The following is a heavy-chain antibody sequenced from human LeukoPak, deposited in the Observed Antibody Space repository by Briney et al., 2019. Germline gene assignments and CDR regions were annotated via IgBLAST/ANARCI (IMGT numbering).Heavy chain of an antibody. CDR2: ISAYNGNT. D-gene: IGHD1-1*01. CDR1: GYTFTSYG. Sequence: ASVKVSCKASGYTFTSYGISWVRQAPGQGLEWMGWISAYNGNTNYAQKLQGRVTMTTDTSTSTAYMELRSLRSDDTAVYYCARVVGKLEHYYYCYYMDVWGKGTTVTVSS. J-gene: IGHJ6*03. CDR3: ARVVGKLEHYYYCYYMDV. V-gene: IGHV1-18*01.